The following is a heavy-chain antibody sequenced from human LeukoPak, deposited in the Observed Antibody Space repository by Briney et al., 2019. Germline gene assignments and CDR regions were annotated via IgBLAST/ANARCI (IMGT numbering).Heavy chain of an antibody. V-gene: IGHV3-48*02. CDR2: IGSPTTTI. CDR3: ARHDYGGNSGDY. D-gene: IGHD4-23*01. J-gene: IGHJ4*02. CDR1: GFTFSSYS. Sequence: PGGSLRLSCAASGFTFSSYSMNWVRQAPGEGLEWVSYIGSPTTTIYYADSVKGRFTISRDNAKNSLYLQMNSLRDEDTAVYYCARHDYGGNSGDYWGQGTLVTVSS.